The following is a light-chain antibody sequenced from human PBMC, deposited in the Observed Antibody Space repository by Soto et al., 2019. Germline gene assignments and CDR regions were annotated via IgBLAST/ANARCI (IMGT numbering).Light chain of an antibody. CDR2: GAS. CDR1: QSVSRY. CDR3: QQFDTSPYT. V-gene: IGKV3-20*01. Sequence: VLTQSPGTLSLSPGETATLSCRASQSVSRYLVWYQQKPGQAPRLLIHGASSRASCIPDRFSGSGSGTDFTLTINRLGPADSAVYYCQQFDTSPYTFGHGTKLQLK. J-gene: IGKJ2*01.